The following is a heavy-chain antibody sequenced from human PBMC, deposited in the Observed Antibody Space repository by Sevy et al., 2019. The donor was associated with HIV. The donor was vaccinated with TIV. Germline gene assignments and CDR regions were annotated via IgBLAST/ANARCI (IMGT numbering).Heavy chain of an antibody. J-gene: IGHJ4*02. V-gene: IGHV3-30-3*01. CDR2: ISYDGSNK. Sequence: GGSLRLSCAASGFTFSSYAMHWVRQAPGKGLEWVAVISYDGSNKYYADSVKGRFTISRDNSKNTRYLQMNSLRAEDTAGYYCARSRTAYDYVGYYFDYWGQGTLVTVSS. CDR1: GFTFSSYA. CDR3: ARSRTAYDYVGYYFDY. D-gene: IGHD3-16*01.